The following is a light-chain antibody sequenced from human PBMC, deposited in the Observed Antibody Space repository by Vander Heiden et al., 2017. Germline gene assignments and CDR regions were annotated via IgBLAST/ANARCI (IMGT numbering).Light chain of an antibody. V-gene: IGLV2-8*01. J-gene: IGLJ3*02. CDR2: DVA. CDR3: SSHAGSSAV. CDR1: SSAVGAYNY. Sequence: QSALTQPPSESGSPGPSVTISCTGTSSAVGAYNYVSWYQQHPGKAPTLLLYDVATRPSGVPDRFSGSKSGNTAFLTVSGLQAEDEADYYCSSHAGSSAVFGGGTTVTVL.